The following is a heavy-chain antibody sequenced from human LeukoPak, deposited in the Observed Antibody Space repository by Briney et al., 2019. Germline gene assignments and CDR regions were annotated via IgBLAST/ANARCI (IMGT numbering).Heavy chain of an antibody. CDR1: GFTSSDYY. V-gene: IGHV3-11*01. CDR3: VREGYAHKGGFGVGY. J-gene: IGHJ4*02. CDR2: ITSTGNTI. D-gene: IGHD3-16*01. Sequence: GGSLRLSCAASGFTSSDYYMSWIRQAPGKGLEWISYITSTGNTIYYADSVKGRFTISRDNAKNSLYLQMNSLRAEDTAVYYCVREGYAHKGGFGVGYWGQGALVTVSS.